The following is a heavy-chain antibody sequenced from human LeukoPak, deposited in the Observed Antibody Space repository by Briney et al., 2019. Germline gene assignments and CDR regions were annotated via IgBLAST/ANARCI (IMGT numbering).Heavy chain of an antibody. CDR3: ARGAVSSNYWYFDL. CDR1: GFTFSNYW. Sequence: PGGSLRLSCAASGFTFSNYWMHWVRQAPGKGLVWVSRINSDGSSTDYVDSVKGRFTISRDNAKNTLYLQMSSLRVEDTAVYYCARGAVSSNYWYFDLWGRGTLVTVSS. D-gene: IGHD6-19*01. V-gene: IGHV3-74*01. J-gene: IGHJ2*01. CDR2: INSDGSST.